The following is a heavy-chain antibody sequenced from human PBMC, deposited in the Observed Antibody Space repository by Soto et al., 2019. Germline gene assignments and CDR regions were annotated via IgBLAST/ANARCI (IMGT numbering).Heavy chain of an antibody. V-gene: IGHV1-3*01. J-gene: IGHJ5*02. CDR3: ARDRGYSSSWSNWFEP. Sequence: GPSVEVSWKASGYTFTSYAMRWVRQAPGQRLEWMGWSNAGNGNTKYPQKFQGRVTITRGTSASTAYMELSSLRSEDTAVYYFARDRGYSSSWSNWFEPWGQGTLVTLSS. CDR2: SNAGNGNT. CDR1: GYTFTSYA. D-gene: IGHD6-13*01.